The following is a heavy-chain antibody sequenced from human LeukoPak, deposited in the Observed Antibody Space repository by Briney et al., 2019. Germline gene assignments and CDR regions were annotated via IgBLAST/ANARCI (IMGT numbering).Heavy chain of an antibody. Sequence: ASVKVSRQTSVCRFIHYASCLVRLAPGQGLEWMGGIIPIFGTGNYAQKFQGRVTITADESTSTAYMELSSLRSEDTAVYYCARGLGDRSGDCYSDNWGQGTLVTVSS. D-gene: IGHD3-22*01. V-gene: IGHV1-69*13. CDR3: ARGLGDRSGDCYSDN. CDR2: IIPIFGTG. J-gene: IGHJ4*02. CDR1: VCRFIHYA.